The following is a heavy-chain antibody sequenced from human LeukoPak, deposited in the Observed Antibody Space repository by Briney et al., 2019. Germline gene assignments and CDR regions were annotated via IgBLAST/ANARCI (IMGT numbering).Heavy chain of an antibody. D-gene: IGHD2-15*01. CDR1: GGSISSYY. CDR2: IYYSGST. CDR3: ASYLLGYCSGGGCYYYFDY. V-gene: IGHV4-59*05. Sequence: SETLSLTCTVSGGSISSYYWSWIRQPPGKGLEWIGSIYYSGSTYYNPSLKSRVTISVDTSKNQFSLKLSSVTAADTAVYYCASYLLGYCSGGGCYYYFDYWGQGTLVTVSS. J-gene: IGHJ4*02.